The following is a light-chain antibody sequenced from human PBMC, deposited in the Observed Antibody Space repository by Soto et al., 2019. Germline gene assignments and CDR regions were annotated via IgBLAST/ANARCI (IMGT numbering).Light chain of an antibody. V-gene: IGKV1-5*01. CDR3: QQYVTYST. CDR1: QSISGW. Sequence: DVQLTQSPSTLSASVGDSVTITCRASQSISGWLAWYQRKPGKAPKLLIYDASSLESGDSSRFSGSGSGTDFTLTISSLPPDDFATYYCQQYVTYSTFGQGTKVEIK. J-gene: IGKJ1*01. CDR2: DAS.